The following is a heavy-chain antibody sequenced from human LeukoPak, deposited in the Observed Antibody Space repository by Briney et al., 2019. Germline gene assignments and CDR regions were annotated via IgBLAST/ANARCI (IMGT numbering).Heavy chain of an antibody. V-gene: IGHV3-48*01. CDR2: ISSSGSTI. Sequence: GGSLRLSCAASGFTFSNDSMNWVRQAPGKGLGWVSYISSSGSTISYADSVKGRFTISRDNAKNSLYLQMNTLRAEDTTVYYCARDLTGTTPNLFDAWGQGTLVTASS. CDR3: ARDLTGTTPNLFDA. D-gene: IGHD1-7*01. CDR1: GFTFSNDS. J-gene: IGHJ5*02.